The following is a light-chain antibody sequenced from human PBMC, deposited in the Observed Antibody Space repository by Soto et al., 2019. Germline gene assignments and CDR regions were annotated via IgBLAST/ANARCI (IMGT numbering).Light chain of an antibody. CDR2: GPS. Sequence: EIVLTQSPATLSLSPGERATLSCRASQSVSSYLAWYQQKPGQAPRLLMSGPSTRATGIPARFSGSGSGTEFTLTISSLQSEDFAIYHCQQYHSWSPITFGQGTRLEIK. V-gene: IGKV3-15*01. J-gene: IGKJ5*01. CDR1: QSVSSY. CDR3: QQYHSWSPIT.